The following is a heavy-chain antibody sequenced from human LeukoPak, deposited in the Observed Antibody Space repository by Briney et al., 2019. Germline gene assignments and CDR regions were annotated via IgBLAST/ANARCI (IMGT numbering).Heavy chain of an antibody. D-gene: IGHD2-2*02. CDR1: GGSISSSSYY. CDR3: ARDSYCSGANCYMGGRYYYYMDV. Sequence: SETLSLTCTVSGGSISSSSYYRGCIRQPPGKGLECIGSIYYSGSTYYNPSLKSRVTISVDTSKNQFSLKLSSVTAADTAVYYCARDSYCSGANCYMGGRYYYYMDVWGKGTTVTVSS. J-gene: IGHJ6*03. CDR2: IYYSGST. V-gene: IGHV4-39*07.